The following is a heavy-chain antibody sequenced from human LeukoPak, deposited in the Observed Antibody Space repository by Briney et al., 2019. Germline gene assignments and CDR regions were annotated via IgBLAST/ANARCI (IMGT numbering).Heavy chain of an antibody. D-gene: IGHD1-26*01. Sequence: TVKVSCKASGGTFSSYTISWVRQAPGQGLEWMGRIIPILGIANYAQKFQGRVTITADKSTSTAYMELSSLRSEDTAVYYCARTSPIVGATGGAFDIWGQGTMVTVSS. CDR2: IIPILGIA. CDR1: GGTFSSYT. V-gene: IGHV1-69*02. J-gene: IGHJ3*02. CDR3: ARTSPIVGATGGAFDI.